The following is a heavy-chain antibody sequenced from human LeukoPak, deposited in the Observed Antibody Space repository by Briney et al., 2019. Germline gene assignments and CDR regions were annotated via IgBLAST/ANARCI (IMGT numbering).Heavy chain of an antibody. CDR3: AREVASGSYPVDP. J-gene: IGHJ5*02. D-gene: IGHD3-16*02. V-gene: IGHV1-2*02. Sequence: ASVKVSCKASGYTFAGHYIHWVRQAPGQGLEWMGWINPNSGDTHSAQRFQGRVTMTRDTSISTAYMELSRLRSDDTAVYYCAREVASGSYPVDPWGQGTLVTVSS. CDR1: GYTFAGHY. CDR2: INPNSGDT.